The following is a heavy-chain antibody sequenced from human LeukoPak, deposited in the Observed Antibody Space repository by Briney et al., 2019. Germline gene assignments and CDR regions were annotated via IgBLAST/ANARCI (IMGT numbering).Heavy chain of an antibody. J-gene: IGHJ4*02. CDR1: GYTFTGYY. V-gene: IGHV1-2*02. D-gene: IGHD3-10*01. CDR2: INPNSDVT. CDR3: ARGRSFGELGVY. Sequence: ASVKVSCKASGYTFTGYYMHWVRQAPGQGLEWMGSINPNSDVTNYAQNFQGRVTMTRDTFIRTPYMELSRLTSDDTAVYYCARGRSFGELGVYWGQGTLLTVSS.